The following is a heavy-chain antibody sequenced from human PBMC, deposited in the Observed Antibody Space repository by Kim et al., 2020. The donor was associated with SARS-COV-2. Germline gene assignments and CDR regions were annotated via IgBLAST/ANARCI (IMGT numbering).Heavy chain of an antibody. CDR1: GYTFTSYG. Sequence: ASVKVSCKASGYTFTSYGISWVRQAPGQGLEWMGWISAYNGNTNYAQKLQGRVTMTTDTSTSTAYMELRSLRSDDTAVYYCARDSFSTELVVVTAIGSLFDYWGQGTLVTVSS. D-gene: IGHD2-21*02. CDR2: ISAYNGNT. CDR3: ARDSFSTELVVVTAIGSLFDY. J-gene: IGHJ4*02. V-gene: IGHV1-18*04.